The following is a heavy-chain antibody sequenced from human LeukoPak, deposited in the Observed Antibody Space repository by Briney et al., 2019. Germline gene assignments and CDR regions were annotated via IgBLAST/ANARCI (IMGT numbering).Heavy chain of an antibody. CDR3: ARRVVAVGFDY. CDR1: GFTFSSYG. D-gene: IGHD3-22*01. V-gene: IGHV3-30*02. Sequence: GGSLRLSCAASGFTFSSYGMHWVRQAPGTGLEWVAFIQFDGNGEYYADSVKGRFTISRDNAKNSLYLQMNILRAEDTAVYYWARRVVAVGFDYWGQGTLVTVSS. J-gene: IGHJ4*02. CDR2: IQFDGNGE.